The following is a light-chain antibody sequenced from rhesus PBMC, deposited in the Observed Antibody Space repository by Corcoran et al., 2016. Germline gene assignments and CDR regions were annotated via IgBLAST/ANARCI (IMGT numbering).Light chain of an antibody. J-gene: IGKJ1*01. CDR1: LGIDNW. CDR2: RAS. Sequence: DIQMTQSPSSLSASAGDRVTITCRASLGIDNWLAWYQQKPGKAPRLLNYRASRLETGVPSRFSGSGSGTDFTITIRSLQPEDIATYYCQQYDNSPWTFGQGTKVDFK. CDR3: QQYDNSPWT. V-gene: IGKV1-69*01.